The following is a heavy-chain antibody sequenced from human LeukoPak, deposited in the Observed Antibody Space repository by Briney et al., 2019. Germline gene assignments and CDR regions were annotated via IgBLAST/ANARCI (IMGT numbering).Heavy chain of an antibody. J-gene: IGHJ5*02. CDR3: ARVVTAPYNWFDP. V-gene: IGHV1-69*06. D-gene: IGHD2-21*02. CDR2: IIPIFGTA. CDR1: GGTFSSYA. Sequence: GASVKVSCKASGGTFSSYAISWVRQAPGQGLEWVGGIIPIFGTANYAQKFQGRVTITADKSTSTAYMELSSLRSEDTAVYYCARVVTAPYNWFDPWGQGTLVTVSS.